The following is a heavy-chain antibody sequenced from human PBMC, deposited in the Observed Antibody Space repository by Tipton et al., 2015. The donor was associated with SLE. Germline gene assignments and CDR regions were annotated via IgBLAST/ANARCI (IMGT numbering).Heavy chain of an antibody. CDR2: IHTTGST. D-gene: IGHD7-27*01. CDR1: GGSISSGSYY. V-gene: IGHV4-61*02. CDR3: ARENWGLDY. J-gene: IGHJ4*02. Sequence: TLSLTCTVSGGSISSGSYYWGWIRQPAGKGLEWIGRIHTTGSTNYNSSLKSRVTISIDTSKTQFSLQLNSVTAADTAVYYCARENWGLDYWGQGTVVTVSS.